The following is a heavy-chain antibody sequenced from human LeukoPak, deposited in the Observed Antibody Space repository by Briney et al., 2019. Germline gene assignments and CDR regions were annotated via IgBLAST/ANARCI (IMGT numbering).Heavy chain of an antibody. CDR1: GYTFTGYY. Sequence: ASVKVSCKASGYTFTGYYMHWVRQAPGQGLEWMGWINPNSGGTNYAQKLQGRVTMTRDTSISTAYMELSRLRSDDTAVYYCARDITIFGVVTEYYFDYWGQGTLVTVSS. V-gene: IGHV1-2*02. J-gene: IGHJ4*02. D-gene: IGHD3-3*01. CDR2: INPNSGGT. CDR3: ARDITIFGVVTEYYFDY.